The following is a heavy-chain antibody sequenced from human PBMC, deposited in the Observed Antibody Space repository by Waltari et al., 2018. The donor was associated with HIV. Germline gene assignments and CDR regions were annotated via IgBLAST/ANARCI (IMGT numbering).Heavy chain of an antibody. CDR2: ISISSSTI. CDR1: GFTCSSFS. J-gene: IGHJ4*02. D-gene: IGHD1-7*01. Sequence: EVQLVESGGGLVQPGGSLRLSCAASGFTCSSFSLTRFRQAPGKGLEWVSYISISSSTIDYADSVKGRFTISRDNAKNSLYLQMNSLRAEDTAVYYCARDTPYNWNYPGGYFDYWGQGTLVTVSS. V-gene: IGHV3-48*04. CDR3: ARDTPYNWNYPGGYFDY.